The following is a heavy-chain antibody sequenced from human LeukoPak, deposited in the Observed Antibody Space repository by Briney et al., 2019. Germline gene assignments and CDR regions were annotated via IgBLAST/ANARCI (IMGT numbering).Heavy chain of an antibody. J-gene: IGHJ5*02. Sequence: ASVKVSCKASGYTFNSYGISWVRQAPGQGLEWMGWIGAYNGNTNYAQKLQGRVTMTTDTSTSTAYMELRNLRSDDTAVYYCARDRRYYGSGSYYPYWFDPWGQGTLVTVSS. CDR2: IGAYNGNT. D-gene: IGHD3-10*01. CDR1: GYTFNSYG. V-gene: IGHV1-18*01. CDR3: ARDRRYYGSGSYYPYWFDP.